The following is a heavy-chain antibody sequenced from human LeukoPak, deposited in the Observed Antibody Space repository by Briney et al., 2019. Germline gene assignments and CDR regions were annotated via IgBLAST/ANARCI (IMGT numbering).Heavy chain of an antibody. Sequence: SETLSLTCAVYGGSFSGYYWSWIRLPPGKGLEWIGEINHSGSTNYNPSLKSRVTISVDTSKNQFSLKLSSVTAADTAVYYCARLAYYYDSSGYIDYWGQGTLVTVSS. CDR2: INHSGST. V-gene: IGHV4-34*01. CDR1: GGSFSGYY. D-gene: IGHD3-22*01. CDR3: ARLAYYYDSSGYIDY. J-gene: IGHJ4*02.